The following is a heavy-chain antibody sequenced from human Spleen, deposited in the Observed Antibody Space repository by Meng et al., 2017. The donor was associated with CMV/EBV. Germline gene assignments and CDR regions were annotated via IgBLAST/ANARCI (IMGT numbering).Heavy chain of an antibody. CDR1: GFTLSYYA. J-gene: IGHJ4*02. CDR2: ISHDGTNK. V-gene: IGHV3-30*04. D-gene: IGHD2-2*01. Sequence: GGSLRLSCAASGFTLSYYAMHWVRQAPGKGLEWVTVISHDGTNKYYADSVKGRFTISRDNSKNMLYLQLNSLRADDTAVYYCAKRSVAVPAALGPREYYFDRWGQGTLVTVSS. CDR3: AKRSVAVPAALGPREYYFDR.